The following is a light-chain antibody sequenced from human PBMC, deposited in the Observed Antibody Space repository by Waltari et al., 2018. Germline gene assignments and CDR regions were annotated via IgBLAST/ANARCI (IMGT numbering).Light chain of an antibody. CDR3: QQYYSYPPG. CDR2: AAS. CDR1: QGISSY. Sequence: AIRMTQSPSSLPASTGDRVTITCRASQGISSYLAWYQQKPGKAPKLLIYAASTLQSGVPSRFSGSGSGTDFTLTISCLQSEDFATYYCQQYYSYPPGFGGGTKVEIK. J-gene: IGKJ4*01. V-gene: IGKV1-8*01.